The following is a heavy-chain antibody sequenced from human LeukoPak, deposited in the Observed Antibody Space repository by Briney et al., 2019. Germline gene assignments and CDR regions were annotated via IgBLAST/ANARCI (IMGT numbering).Heavy chain of an antibody. J-gene: IGHJ4*02. V-gene: IGHV4-61*01. CDR1: GGSISSSSYY. CDR2: IYYSGST. D-gene: IGHD2-15*01. CDR3: ARLLAGCPGGRCRAHFDY. Sequence: SETLSLTCTVSGGSISSSSYYWSWMRQPPGKGLEWIGYIYYSGSTNYNPSLKSRVTMSVDTSKNQFSLNLSSVTAADTAVYYCARLLAGCPGGRCRAHFDYWGQGTLVTVSS.